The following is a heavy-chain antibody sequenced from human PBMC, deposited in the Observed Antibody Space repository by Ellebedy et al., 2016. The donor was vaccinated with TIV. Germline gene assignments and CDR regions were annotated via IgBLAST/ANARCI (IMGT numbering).Heavy chain of an antibody. CDR2: IWYDGSNK. CDR1: GFTFSSYG. Sequence: GESLKISCAASGFTFSSYGMHWVRQAPGKGLEWVAVIWYDGSNKYYADSVKGRFTISRDNSKNTLYLQMNSLRAEDTAVYYCARDRGYSLYYFDYWGQGTLVTVSS. D-gene: IGHD5-18*01. J-gene: IGHJ4*02. V-gene: IGHV3-33*08. CDR3: ARDRGYSLYYFDY.